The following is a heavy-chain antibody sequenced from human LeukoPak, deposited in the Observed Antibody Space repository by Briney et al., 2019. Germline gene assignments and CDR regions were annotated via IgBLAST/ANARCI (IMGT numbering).Heavy chain of an antibody. Sequence: ASGLSFRNDGITRVPQDHGKKQEWVSTLSGSGITTYYADSVKGRFTISRDNSKNTLYLQMNSLRAEDTAVYYCAKGIYSSGWSYFDYWGHGTLVTVSS. J-gene: IGHJ4*01. CDR2: LSGSGITT. CDR3: AKGIYSSGWSYFDY. CDR1: GLSFRNDG. D-gene: IGHD6-19*01. V-gene: IGHV3-23*01.